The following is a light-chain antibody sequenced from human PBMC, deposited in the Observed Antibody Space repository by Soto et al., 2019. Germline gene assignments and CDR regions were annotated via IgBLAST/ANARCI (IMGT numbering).Light chain of an antibody. CDR2: DVR. CDR3: SSYTSSSTVI. Sequence: QSALTQPASVSGSPGQSITISCTGTSSDVGGYNYISWYQQHAGKAPKFIIYDVRNRPSGVSNRFSGSRSGNTASLTISGLQAEDEADYYCSSYTSSSTVIFGAGTKLTVL. V-gene: IGLV2-14*01. CDR1: SSDVGGYNY. J-gene: IGLJ2*01.